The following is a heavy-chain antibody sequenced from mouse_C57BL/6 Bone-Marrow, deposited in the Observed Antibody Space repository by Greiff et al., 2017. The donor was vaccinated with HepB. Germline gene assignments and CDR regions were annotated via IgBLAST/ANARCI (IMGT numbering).Heavy chain of an antibody. Sequence: VQLQQSGPELVKPGASVKISCKASGYTFTDYYMNWVKQSHGKSLEWIGDINPNNGGTSYNQKFKGKATLTVDKSSSTAYMELRSLTSEDSAVYYCARGNYDGDYWGQGTTLTVSS. CDR3: ARGNYDGDY. J-gene: IGHJ2*01. V-gene: IGHV1-26*01. CDR2: INPNNGGT. CDR1: GYTFTDYY. D-gene: IGHD2-3*01.